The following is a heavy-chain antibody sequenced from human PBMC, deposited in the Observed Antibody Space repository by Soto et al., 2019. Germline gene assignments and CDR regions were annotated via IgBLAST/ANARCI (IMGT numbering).Heavy chain of an antibody. CDR3: AREPQERCSNYYDSSGYYDY. J-gene: IGHJ4*02. D-gene: IGHD3-22*01. V-gene: IGHV1-69*10. CDR2: IIPILGIA. CDR1: GGTFSSYA. Sequence: ASVKVSCKASGGTFSSYAISWVRQAPGQGLEWMGGIIPILGIANYAQKFQGRVTITADKSTSTAYMELSSLRSEDTAVYYCAREPQERCSNYYDSSGYYDYWGQGTLVTVSS.